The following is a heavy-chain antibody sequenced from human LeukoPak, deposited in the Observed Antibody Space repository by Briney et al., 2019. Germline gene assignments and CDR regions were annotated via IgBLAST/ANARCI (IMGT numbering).Heavy chain of an antibody. J-gene: IGHJ4*02. CDR3: AKDDAWLRFGE. V-gene: IGHV3-53*01. Sequence: GGSLRLSCAASGLTVSSNSMSWVRRAPGKGLEWVSFIYSGGSTYYADSVKGRFTISRDNSKNTLYLEVISLTAEDTAVYYCAKDDAWLRFGEWSQGTLVTVSS. CDR1: GLTVSSNS. CDR2: IYSGGST. D-gene: IGHD3-10*01.